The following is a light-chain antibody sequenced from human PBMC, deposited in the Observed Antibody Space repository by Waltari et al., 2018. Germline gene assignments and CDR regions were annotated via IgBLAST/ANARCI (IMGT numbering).Light chain of an antibody. Sequence: AIRITQPPSSLSASTGDRAPITCRPSQGISSYLAWYQQKPGKAPQLLIYAASTLKSGVPSRFSGSGSGTDFTLTISCLQSEDFATYYCQQYYSYQWTFGQGTKVEIK. CDR1: QGISSY. J-gene: IGKJ1*01. CDR2: AAS. CDR3: QQYYSYQWT. V-gene: IGKV1-8*01.